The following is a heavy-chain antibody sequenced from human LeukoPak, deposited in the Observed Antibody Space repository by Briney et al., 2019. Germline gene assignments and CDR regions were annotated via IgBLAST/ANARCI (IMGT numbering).Heavy chain of an antibody. CDR1: GFTFSSYA. J-gene: IGHJ4*02. CDR2: ISYDGSNK. Sequence: GGSLRLSCAASGFTFSSYAMHWVRQAPGKGLEWVAVISYDGSNKYYADSVKGRFTISRDNSKNTLYLQMNSLRAEDTAVYYCARDLDNYFDYWGQGTLVIVSS. V-gene: IGHV3-30*04. CDR3: ARDLDNYFDY.